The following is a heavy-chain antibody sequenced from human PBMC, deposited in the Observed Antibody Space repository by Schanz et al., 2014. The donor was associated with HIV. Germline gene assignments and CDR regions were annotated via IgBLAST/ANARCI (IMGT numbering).Heavy chain of an antibody. CDR3: ARVSLAVAGGFDY. V-gene: IGHV3-48*02. Sequence: EVQLVESGGGLVHPGGSLRLSCAASGFTFNKYWMNWVRQAPGKGLEWISYISSSRSTIYYADSVKGRFTISRDNAKNSLYLQMNSLRDDDTAVYYCARVSLAVAGGFDYWGQGTLVTVSS. D-gene: IGHD6-19*01. CDR2: ISSSRSTI. CDR1: GFTFNKYW. J-gene: IGHJ4*02.